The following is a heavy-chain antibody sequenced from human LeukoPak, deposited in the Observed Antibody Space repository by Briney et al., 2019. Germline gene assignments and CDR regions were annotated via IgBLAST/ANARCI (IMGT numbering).Heavy chain of an antibody. D-gene: IGHD6-19*01. CDR2: INPSSGGT. V-gene: IGHV1-2*02. CDR1: GYTVTGYY. CDR3: ARGKAVAGTFDY. Sequence: ASVKVSCKVSGYTVTGYYMHWVRQAPGQGLEWMGCINPSSGGTKYAQIFQGRVTMTRDTSISTVYMELTSLRSEDTAVYYCARGKAVAGTFDYWGQGTLVTVSS. J-gene: IGHJ4*02.